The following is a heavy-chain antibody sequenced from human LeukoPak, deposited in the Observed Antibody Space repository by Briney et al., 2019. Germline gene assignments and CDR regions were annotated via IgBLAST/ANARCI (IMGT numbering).Heavy chain of an antibody. Sequence: GRSLRLSCAASGFTFDDYAMHWVRQAPGKGLEWVSGISWNSGSIGYADSVKGRFTISRDNSKNTLYLQMNSLRAEDTAVYYCAKDAYSSSWYLDYWGQGTLVTVSS. J-gene: IGHJ4*02. D-gene: IGHD6-13*01. CDR2: ISWNSGSI. V-gene: IGHV3-9*01. CDR3: AKDAYSSSWYLDY. CDR1: GFTFDDYA.